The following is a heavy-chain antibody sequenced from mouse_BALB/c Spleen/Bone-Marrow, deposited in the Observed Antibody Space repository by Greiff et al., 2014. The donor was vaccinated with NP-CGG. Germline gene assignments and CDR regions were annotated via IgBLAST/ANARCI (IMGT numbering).Heavy chain of an antibody. Sequence: VKLMKSGAELVKPGASVKLSCKASGYTFTSYWMHGVKLRPGQGFEWIGEINPSNGGTNYNEKFKRKATLTVDKSSSTAYMQLSSLTSEDSAVYYCTNYGYDWGQGTTLTVSS. V-gene: IGHV1S16*01. D-gene: IGHD1-2*01. CDR3: TNYGYD. CDR2: INPSNGGT. CDR1: GYTFTSYW. J-gene: IGHJ2*01.